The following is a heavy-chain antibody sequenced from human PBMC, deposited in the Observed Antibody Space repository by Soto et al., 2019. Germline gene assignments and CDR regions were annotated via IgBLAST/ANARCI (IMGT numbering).Heavy chain of an antibody. D-gene: IGHD3-22*01. CDR3: ARLYTYGYYHFDH. Sequence: SETLSLTCTVSGGSVNNNAYSWTWIRQHPGKGLEWIGYIYYTGTTHYSPSLQSRVTMSVDTSKNQISLTLTSLTPADTAVYFCARLYTYGYYHFDHWGQGTLVTVSS. CDR1: GGSVNNNAYS. CDR2: IYYTGTT. J-gene: IGHJ4*02. V-gene: IGHV4-31*02.